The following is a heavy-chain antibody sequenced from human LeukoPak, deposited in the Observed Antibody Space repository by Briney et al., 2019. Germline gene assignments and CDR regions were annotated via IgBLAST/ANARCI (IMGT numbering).Heavy chain of an antibody. CDR1: GFTFSSYA. CDR3: ARLSLGYCSGGSCYSGRRAKYYFDY. Sequence: GSLRLSCAASGFTFSSYAMSWVRQPPGKGLEWIGEINHSGSTNYNPSLKSRVTISVDTSKNQFSLKLSSVTAADTAVYYCARLSLGYCSGGSCYSGRRAKYYFDYWGQGTLVTVSS. V-gene: IGHV4-34*01. J-gene: IGHJ4*02. CDR2: INHSGST. D-gene: IGHD2-15*01.